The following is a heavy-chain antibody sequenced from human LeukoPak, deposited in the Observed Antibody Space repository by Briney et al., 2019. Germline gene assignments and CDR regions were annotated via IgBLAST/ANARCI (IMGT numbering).Heavy chain of an antibody. V-gene: IGHV4-4*07. CDR2: IYTSGST. Sequence: SETLSLTCTVSGGSISSYYWSWIRRPAGKGLEWIGRIYTSGSTNYNPSLESRVTMSVDTSKNQFSLKLSSVTAADTAVYYCARAGYCSSTSCRDYYYYMDVWGKGTTVTVSS. D-gene: IGHD2-2*01. J-gene: IGHJ6*03. CDR1: GGSISSYY. CDR3: ARAGYCSSTSCRDYYYYMDV.